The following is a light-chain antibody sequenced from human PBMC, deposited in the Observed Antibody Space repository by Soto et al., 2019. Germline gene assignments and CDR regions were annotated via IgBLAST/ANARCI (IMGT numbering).Light chain of an antibody. Sequence: EIVLTQSPATLSSFPCDRVTLSCRASQAVNTSLAWYQHKPGQAPRLLIYLTSNRSAGIPARFSGSGSGTDFTLSISDVEPEDFAVYYCHQRQSWPRTFGQGTKVDIK. CDR3: HQRQSWPRT. CDR1: QAVNTS. CDR2: LTS. J-gene: IGKJ1*01. V-gene: IGKV3-11*01.